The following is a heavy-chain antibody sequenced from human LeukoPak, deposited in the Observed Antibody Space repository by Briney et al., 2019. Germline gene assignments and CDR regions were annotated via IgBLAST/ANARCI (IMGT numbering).Heavy chain of an antibody. V-gene: IGHV4-59*11. CDR2: IYYSGTT. Sequence: SETLSLTCTVSGGSISSHYWSWIRQPPGKGLEWIGYIYYSGTTSYNPSLSSRLTISVDTSKNQFSLKVTSVTAADTAVYYCARAESYYHYYIDVWGKGTTVTVSS. J-gene: IGHJ6*03. CDR3: ARAESYYHYYIDV. CDR1: GGSISSHY.